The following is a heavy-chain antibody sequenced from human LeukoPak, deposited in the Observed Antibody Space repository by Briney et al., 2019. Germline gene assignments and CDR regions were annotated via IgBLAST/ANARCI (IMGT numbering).Heavy chain of an antibody. CDR3: AREMPGIAAAGDY. J-gene: IGHJ4*02. CDR1: GFTFSSYW. CDR2: IKQDGSEK. Sequence: EESLRLSCAASGFTFSSYWMSWVRQAPGKGLEWMANIKQDGSEKYYVDSVKGRFTICRHNAKNSLYLQMNSLRTEDTAVYYCAREMPGIAAAGDYWGQGTLVTVSS. V-gene: IGHV3-7*01. D-gene: IGHD6-13*01.